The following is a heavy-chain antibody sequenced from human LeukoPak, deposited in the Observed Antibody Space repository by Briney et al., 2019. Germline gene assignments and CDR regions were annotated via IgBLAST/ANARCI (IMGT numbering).Heavy chain of an antibody. CDR3: AILHSGSYFGP. CDR1: GFTFTNYW. Sequence: GGSLRLSCAASGFTFTNYWMHWVRQAPGKGLVWVSRINGDGSSTNYADSVKGRFTVPRDNARNTLYLQLNSLRAEDTAIYYCAILHSGSYFGPWGQGTLVTVSS. CDR2: INGDGSST. V-gene: IGHV3-74*01. D-gene: IGHD1-26*01. J-gene: IGHJ5*02.